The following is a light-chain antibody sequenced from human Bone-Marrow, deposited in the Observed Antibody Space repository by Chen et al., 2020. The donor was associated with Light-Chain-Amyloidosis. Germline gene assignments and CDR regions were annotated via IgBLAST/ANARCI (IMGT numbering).Light chain of an antibody. Sequence: DIRMTQSPSTLSASVGDRVTITCRASQDIGDWLAWFQQKPGKAPKLLIYKASNLQTGVPSRFSGSGSGTEFTLSINSLQPDDFATYFCQQCKLYSFTFGQGTKLDLK. J-gene: IGKJ2*01. V-gene: IGKV1-5*03. CDR3: QQCKLYSFT. CDR1: QDIGDW. CDR2: KAS.